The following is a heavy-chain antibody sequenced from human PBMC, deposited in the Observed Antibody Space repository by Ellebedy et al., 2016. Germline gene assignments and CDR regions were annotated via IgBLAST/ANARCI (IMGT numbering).Heavy chain of an antibody. V-gene: IGHV4-61*02. Sequence: SETLSLTXTVSGGSISSGSYYWSWIRQPAGKGLEWIGRIYTSGSTNYNPSLKSRVTMSVDTSKNQFSLKLSSVTAADTAVYYCARAPIVVVPAATDWFDPWGQGTLVTVSS. CDR1: GGSISSGSYY. J-gene: IGHJ5*02. D-gene: IGHD2-2*01. CDR2: IYTSGST. CDR3: ARAPIVVVPAATDWFDP.